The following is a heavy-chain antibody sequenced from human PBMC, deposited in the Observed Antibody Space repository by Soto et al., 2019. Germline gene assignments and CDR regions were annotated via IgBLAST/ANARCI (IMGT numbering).Heavy chain of an antibody. D-gene: IGHD3-10*01. CDR1: GFTFDDYA. CDR2: ISWNSGSI. CDR3: AKGYYGSSENYFDY. Sequence: PGGSLRLSCAASGFTFDDYAMHWVRQAPGKGLEWVSGISWNSGSIGYADSVKGRFTISRDNAKNSLYLQMNSLRAEDTALYYCAKGYYGSSENYFDYWGQGTLVTVSS. V-gene: IGHV3-9*01. J-gene: IGHJ4*02.